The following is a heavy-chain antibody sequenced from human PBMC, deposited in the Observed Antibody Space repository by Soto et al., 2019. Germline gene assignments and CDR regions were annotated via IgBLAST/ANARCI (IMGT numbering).Heavy chain of an antibody. D-gene: IGHD2-2*03. Sequence: GSLRLSCTASGFTFSSFGMAWVRQAPGKGLEWVSAISGSADSSYYADSVKGRFTISRDNPKNTLYLQMDSLRAEDTGVYFCAKVGIGSFSHKHQFEHWGQGTQVTVSS. V-gene: IGHV3-23*01. J-gene: IGHJ4*02. CDR3: AKVGIGSFSHKHQFEH. CDR2: ISGSADSS. CDR1: GFTFSSFG.